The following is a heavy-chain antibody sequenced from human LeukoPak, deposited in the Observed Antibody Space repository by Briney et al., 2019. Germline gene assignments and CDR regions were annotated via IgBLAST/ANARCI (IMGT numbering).Heavy chain of an antibody. Sequence: ASVKVSCKASGYTFIGYYMHWVRQAPGQGLEWMGWINAGNGNTKYSQKFQGRVTITRDTSASTAYMELSSLRSEDTAVYYCARDSSGELLYNWFDPWGQGTLVTVSS. J-gene: IGHJ5*02. V-gene: IGHV1-3*01. D-gene: IGHD3-10*01. CDR3: ARDSSGELLYNWFDP. CDR2: INAGNGNT. CDR1: GYTFIGYY.